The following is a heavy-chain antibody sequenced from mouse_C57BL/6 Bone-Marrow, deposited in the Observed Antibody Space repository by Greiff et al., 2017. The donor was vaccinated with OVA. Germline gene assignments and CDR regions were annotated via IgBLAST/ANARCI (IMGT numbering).Heavy chain of an antibody. J-gene: IGHJ1*03. CDR2: IWTGGGT. CDR3: ASSRWFPYWYFDV. D-gene: IGHD2-3*01. V-gene: IGHV2-9-1*01. CDR1: FFSFPRSA. Sequence: QVQLQQSGPGLVAPSQSLSITCPVSFFSFPRSALSWVRQPPGKGLEWLGVIWTGGGTNYNSALKSRLSISKDNSKSQVFLKMNSLQTDDTARYYCASSRWFPYWYFDVWGTGTTVTVSS.